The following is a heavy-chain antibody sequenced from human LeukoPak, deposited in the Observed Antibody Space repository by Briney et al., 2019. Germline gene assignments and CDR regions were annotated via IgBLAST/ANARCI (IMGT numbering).Heavy chain of an antibody. CDR2: IIPIFGTA. V-gene: IGHV1-69*05. Sequence: PSVKVACKASAGTFSSYAISWERQAPGQGLEWMGGIIPIFGTANYAQKFQGRVTITTDESTRTAYMELSSLRSEDTAVYYCARDNRGYFDYWGQGTLVTVSS. CDR3: ARDNRGYFDY. J-gene: IGHJ4*02. CDR1: AGTFSSYA.